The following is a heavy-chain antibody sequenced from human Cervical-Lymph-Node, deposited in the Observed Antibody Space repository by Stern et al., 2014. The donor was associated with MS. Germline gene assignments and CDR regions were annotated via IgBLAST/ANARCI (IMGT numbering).Heavy chain of an antibody. Sequence: QVQLVQSGAEVKKPGASVKVSCKASGNTFTNLGLSWVRQAPGQGLEWMVWISAYNGNTNQAQKFQGRVTLTTEASTRTAYMELRSLTHEDTAVYFCASGSLEGFDPWGQGTLVTVSS. V-gene: IGHV1-18*01. J-gene: IGHJ5*02. D-gene: IGHD5-24*01. CDR1: GNTFTNLG. CDR2: ISAYNGNT. CDR3: ASGSLEGFDP.